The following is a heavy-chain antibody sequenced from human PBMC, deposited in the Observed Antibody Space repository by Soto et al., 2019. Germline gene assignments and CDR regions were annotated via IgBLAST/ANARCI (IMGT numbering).Heavy chain of an antibody. J-gene: IGHJ4*02. D-gene: IGHD4-17*01. Sequence: SETLSLTCTVSGGSISSSSYYWGWIRQPPGKGLEWIRSIYYSGSTYYNPSLKSRVTISVDTSKNQFSLKLSSVTAADTAVYYCARLHTTVVTSWLDYWGQGTLVTVSS. CDR2: IYYSGST. V-gene: IGHV4-39*01. CDR3: ARLHTTVVTSWLDY. CDR1: GGSISSSSYY.